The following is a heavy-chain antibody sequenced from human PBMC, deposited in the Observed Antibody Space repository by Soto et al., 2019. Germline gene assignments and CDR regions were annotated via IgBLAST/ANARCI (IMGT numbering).Heavy chain of an antibody. CDR3: AREGGSAAAGYGNGMDV. CDR2: IYTSGST. J-gene: IGHJ6*02. V-gene: IGHV4-4*07. CDR1: GGSISSYY. D-gene: IGHD6-13*01. Sequence: KASETLSLTCTVSGGSISSYYWSWIRQPAGKGLEWIGRIYTSGSTNYNPSLKSRVTMSVDTSKNQFSLKLSSVTAADTAVYYCAREGGSAAAGYGNGMDVWGQGTTVTVSS.